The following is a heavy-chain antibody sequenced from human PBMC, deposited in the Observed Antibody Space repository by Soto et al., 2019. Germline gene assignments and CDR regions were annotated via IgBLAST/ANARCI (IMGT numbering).Heavy chain of an antibody. CDR2: ISSSGSAI. CDR1: GFSFSSYE. D-gene: IGHD6-19*01. J-gene: IGHJ4*02. V-gene: IGHV3-48*03. CDR3: ARGGGSGWSPNFG. Sequence: GGSLRLSCAASGFSFSSYEMNWVRQAPGKGLEWVSYISSSGSAIYYADSVKGRFTFSRDNGKNSLSLQMNSLRAEDTAVYYCARGGGSGWSPNFGWCQGILVTVSS.